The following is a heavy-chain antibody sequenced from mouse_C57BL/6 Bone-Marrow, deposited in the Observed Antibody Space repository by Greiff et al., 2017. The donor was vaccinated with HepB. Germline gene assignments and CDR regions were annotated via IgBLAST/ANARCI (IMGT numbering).Heavy chain of an antibody. V-gene: IGHV7-4*01. CDR1: GFTFNDYH. J-gene: IGHJ3*01. CDR3: VKAVSSGSSYTWFAY. CDR2: IRNKANGYAT. D-gene: IGHD1-1*01. Sequence: EVKVVESGGGLVQPGASLRLSCAASGFTFNDYHMSWVRQPPGKAPEWLALIRNKANGYATEYTASVKGRFTISRDNSQNILYLQMNTLRAEDSATYYCVKAVSSGSSYTWFAYWGQGTLVTVSA.